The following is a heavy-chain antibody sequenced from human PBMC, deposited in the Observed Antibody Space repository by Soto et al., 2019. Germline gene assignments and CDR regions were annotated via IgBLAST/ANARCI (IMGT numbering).Heavy chain of an antibody. CDR1: GGSITSRYYY. V-gene: IGHV4-39*01. J-gene: IGHJ4*02. Sequence: PSETLSLTCTVSGGSITSRYYYWGWIRQPPGKGLEWIGNIYSSGDTSYNPSLKSRVTISVDTSMNQFSLKLTSVTAADTAVYYCARPPEDYWGQGTLLTVSS. CDR3: ARPPEDY. CDR2: IYSSGDT.